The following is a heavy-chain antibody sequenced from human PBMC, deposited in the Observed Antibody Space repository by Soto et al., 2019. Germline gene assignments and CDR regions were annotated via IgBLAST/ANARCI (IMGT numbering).Heavy chain of an antibody. CDR2: IYHSGST. J-gene: IGHJ5*02. D-gene: IGHD3-22*01. CDR3: ARRHYYDSSGYYYEDNWFDP. V-gene: IGHV4-4*02. CDR1: GGSISSSNW. Sequence: SETLSLTCAVSGGSISSSNWWRWVRQPPGKGLEWIGEIYHSGSTNYNPSLKSRVTISVDKSKNQFSLELSSVTAADTAVYYCARRHYYDSSGYYYEDNWFDPWGQGTLVTVSS.